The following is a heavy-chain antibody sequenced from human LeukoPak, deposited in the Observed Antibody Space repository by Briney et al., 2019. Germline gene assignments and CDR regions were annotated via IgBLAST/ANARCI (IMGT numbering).Heavy chain of an antibody. CDR3: ARGTGRAAAGYYYYYGMDV. Sequence: SETLSLTSTVPGGSISSYYWSWIRQPPGKGLEWIGYIYYSGSTNYNPSLKSRVTISVDTSKNQFSLKLSSVTAADTAVYYCARGTGRAAAGYYYYYGMDVWGQGTTVTVSS. V-gene: IGHV4-59*01. D-gene: IGHD6-13*01. J-gene: IGHJ6*02. CDR2: IYYSGST. CDR1: GGSISSYY.